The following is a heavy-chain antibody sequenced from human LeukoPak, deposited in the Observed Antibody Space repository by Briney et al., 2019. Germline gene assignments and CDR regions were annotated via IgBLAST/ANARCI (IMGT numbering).Heavy chain of an antibody. D-gene: IGHD6-19*01. CDR3: ARFGGYSSGWYGYYYYYMDV. V-gene: IGHV1-18*01. CDR1: GYTFTSYG. Sequence: ASVKVSCKASGYTFTSYGISWVRQAPGQGLEWMGWISAYNGNTNYAQKLQGRVTMTTDTSTSAAYMELRSLRSDDTAVYHCARFGGYSSGWYGYYYYYMDVWGKGTTVTISS. J-gene: IGHJ6*03. CDR2: ISAYNGNT.